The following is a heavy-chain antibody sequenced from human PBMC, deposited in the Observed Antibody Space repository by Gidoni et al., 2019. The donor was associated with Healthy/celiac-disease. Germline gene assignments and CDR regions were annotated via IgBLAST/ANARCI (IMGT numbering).Heavy chain of an antibody. Sequence: EVQLVESGGVVVQPGGSLRLSCAASGFTFDDYTMHWVRQAPGKGLEWVSLISWDGGSTYYADSVKGRFTISRDNSKNSLYLQMNSLRTEDTALYYCAKDRADNSYGYYFDYWGQGTLVTVSS. CDR3: AKDRADNSYGYYFDY. CDR2: ISWDGGST. D-gene: IGHD5-18*01. V-gene: IGHV3-43*01. CDR1: GFTFDDYT. J-gene: IGHJ4*02.